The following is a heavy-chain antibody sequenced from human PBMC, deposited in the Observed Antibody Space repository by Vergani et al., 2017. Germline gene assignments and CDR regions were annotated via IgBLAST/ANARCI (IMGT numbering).Heavy chain of an antibody. V-gene: IGHV4-61*02. CDR2: ILGSGTA. CDR3: ARWSRAAEYRVPDS. J-gene: IGHJ4*02. Sequence: QVQLQESGPGLVKPSQTLSLTCTVSGASMSSVGYYWTWIRQSAGRGLEWIGDILGSGTANYNPSFQGRVSMSVDTSKNQFSLTLNSVNATDTAVYYCARWSRAAEYRVPDSRGQGTRVTVSS. CDR1: GASMSSVGYY. D-gene: IGHD6-13*01.